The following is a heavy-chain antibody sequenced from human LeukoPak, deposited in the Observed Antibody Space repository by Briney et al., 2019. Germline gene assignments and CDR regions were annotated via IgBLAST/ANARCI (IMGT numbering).Heavy chain of an antibody. CDR2: ISPRGDIT. CDR1: GFTFSSHG. D-gene: IGHD3-10*02. Sequence: GGSLRLSCAASGFTFSSHGMNWVRQAPGKGLEWVSGISPRGDITYYADSVKGRFTISRDNSKNTLYLEVISLRAEDTAVYYCAELGITMIGGVWGKGTTVTISS. V-gene: IGHV3-23*01. CDR3: AELGITMIGGV. J-gene: IGHJ6*04.